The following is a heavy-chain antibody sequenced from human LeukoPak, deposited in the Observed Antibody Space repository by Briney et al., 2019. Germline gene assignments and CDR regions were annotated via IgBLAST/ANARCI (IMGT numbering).Heavy chain of an antibody. Sequence: GGSLRLSCAASGFTFSSYWMSWVRQAPGKGLEWVANIKQDGSEKYYVDSVKGRFTISRDNAKNSLYLQMNSLRAEDTAVYYCARSGSGSYYNDYYYMDVWGKGTTVTVSS. V-gene: IGHV3-7*01. CDR1: GFTFSSYW. J-gene: IGHJ6*03. CDR2: IKQDGSEK. D-gene: IGHD3-10*01. CDR3: ARSGSGSYYNDYYYMDV.